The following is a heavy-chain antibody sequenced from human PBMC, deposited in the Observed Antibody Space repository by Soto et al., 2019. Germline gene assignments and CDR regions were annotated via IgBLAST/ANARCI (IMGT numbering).Heavy chain of an antibody. Sequence: QVQLVESGGGVVQPGRSLRLSCAASGFTFSSYGMHWVRQAPGKGLEWVAVISYDGSNKYYADSVKGRFTLSRDNSKNTLYLQMNRLRAEDTAVYYCAKDQGNWNYLDYWGQGTLVTVSS. V-gene: IGHV3-30*18. D-gene: IGHD1-20*01. CDR2: ISYDGSNK. CDR1: GFTFSSYG. CDR3: AKDQGNWNYLDY. J-gene: IGHJ4*02.